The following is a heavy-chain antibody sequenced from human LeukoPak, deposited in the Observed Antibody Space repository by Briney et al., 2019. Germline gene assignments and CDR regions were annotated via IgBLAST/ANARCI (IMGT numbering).Heavy chain of an antibody. J-gene: IGHJ4*02. CDR3: ARDSNYHSPFFDY. Sequence: PSETLSLTCTVSGGSLSSGSYYWSWIRQPAGKGLEWIGRSYASGRTNYNPSLMSRVTISVDTSKNQFSLKLSSVTAADSAVYFCARDSNYHSPFFDYWGQGTLVTVSS. D-gene: IGHD3-22*01. CDR2: SYASGRT. CDR1: GGSLSSGSYY. V-gene: IGHV4-61*02.